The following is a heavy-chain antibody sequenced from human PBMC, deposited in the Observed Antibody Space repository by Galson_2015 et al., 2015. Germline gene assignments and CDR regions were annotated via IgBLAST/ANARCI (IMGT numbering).Heavy chain of an antibody. V-gene: IGHV3-30*03. Sequence: SLRLSCAASGFTFSSYGMHWVRQAPGKGLEWVAVISYDGSNKYYADSVKGRFTISRDNSKNTLYLQMNSLRAEDTAVYYCARDHEVHLAVGVPPDYWGQGTLVTVSS. CDR1: GFTFSSYG. CDR3: ARDHEVHLAVGVPPDY. D-gene: IGHD6-19*01. J-gene: IGHJ4*02. CDR2: ISYDGSNK.